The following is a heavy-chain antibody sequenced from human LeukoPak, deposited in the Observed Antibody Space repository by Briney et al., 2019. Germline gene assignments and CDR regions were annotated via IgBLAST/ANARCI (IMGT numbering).Heavy chain of an antibody. CDR3: AKRPSDYGDYVTYFDY. J-gene: IGHJ4*02. D-gene: IGHD4-17*01. CDR2: ISDDGRNK. V-gene: IGHV3-30*18. Sequence: GGSLRLSSAASGSSFISYGMHWVRQAPGKGLEWVGVISDDGRNKKYADSVKGRFTISRDNSKDTLYLQMNSLRDEDTAVYYCAKRPSDYGDYVTYFDYWGQGTLVTSSS. CDR1: GSSFISYG.